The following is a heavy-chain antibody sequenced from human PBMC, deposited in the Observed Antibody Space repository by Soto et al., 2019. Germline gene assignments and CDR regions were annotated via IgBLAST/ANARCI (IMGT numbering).Heavy chain of an antibody. D-gene: IGHD3-22*01. CDR2: IIPIFGTA. CDR3: ARDLGTYYYDSSGYSRYGMDV. J-gene: IGHJ6*02. V-gene: IGHV1-69*06. CDR1: GVTFSSYA. Sequence: SVKVSCKASGVTFSSYAISWVRQAPGQGLEWMGGIIPIFGTANYAQKFQGRVTITADKSTSTAYMELSSLRSEDTAVYYCARDLGTYYYDSSGYSRYGMDVWGQGTTVTVSS.